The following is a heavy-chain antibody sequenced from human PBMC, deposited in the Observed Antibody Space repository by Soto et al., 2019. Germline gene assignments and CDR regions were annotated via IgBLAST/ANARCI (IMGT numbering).Heavy chain of an antibody. J-gene: IGHJ4*03. CDR1: GFTFGDYA. Sequence: EVHLLESGGGLVPPGGSLRRSCTASGFTFGDYAMSWVRQAPGKGLEWVAATSGGVGATFYADSVRRRFTISRDNAKNTVYVQRDSLRAEDSAVYYCAREVDCSGDNCPYEGGNFDYWGQGALVPVCS. CDR3: AREVDCSGDNCPYEGGNFDY. V-gene: IGHV3-23*01. D-gene: IGHD2-15*01. CDR2: TSGGVGAT.